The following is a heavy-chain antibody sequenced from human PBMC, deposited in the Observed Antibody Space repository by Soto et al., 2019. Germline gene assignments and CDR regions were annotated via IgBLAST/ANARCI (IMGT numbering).Heavy chain of an antibody. CDR2: ISYDGSNK. J-gene: IGHJ6*02. D-gene: IGHD2-15*01. CDR1: GFTFSSYG. Sequence: PGGSLRLSCAASGFTFSSYGMHWVRQAPGKGLEWVAVISYDGSNKYYADSVKGRFTISRDNSKNTLYLQMNSLRAEDTAVYYCAKDQIDIVVVVAATKDYGMDVWGQGTTVTVSS. V-gene: IGHV3-30*18. CDR3: AKDQIDIVVVVAATKDYGMDV.